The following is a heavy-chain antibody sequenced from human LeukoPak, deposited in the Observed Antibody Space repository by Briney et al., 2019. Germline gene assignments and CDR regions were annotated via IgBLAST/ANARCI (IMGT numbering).Heavy chain of an antibody. V-gene: IGHV3-30-3*01. J-gene: IGHJ5*02. CDR1: GFLFVSSA. Sequence: GGSMRLSCEGSGFLFVSSAMHWVRQAPGKGLEWVAIISYDGSKTDYVDSVKGRFIVSRDNSKNTVYLEMKSLTGGDTAVYFCTCLYPTRAPDDWSDRWDRNWFDPWGQGTQVIVSS. CDR3: TCLYPTRAPDDWSDRWDRNWFDP. CDR2: ISYDGSKT. D-gene: IGHD3-9*01.